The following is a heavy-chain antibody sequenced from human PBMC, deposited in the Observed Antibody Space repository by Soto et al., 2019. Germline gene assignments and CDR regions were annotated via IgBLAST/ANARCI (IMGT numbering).Heavy chain of an antibody. CDR3: ARDYKMVRGVPLPYGMDV. J-gene: IGHJ6*02. D-gene: IGHD3-10*01. Sequence: SVEVSCKASGRTFSSYAISWVRQSPGQGLEWMGGIIPIFGTANYAQKFQGRVTITADKSTTTAYMELSSLRSEDTAAYYCARDYKMVRGVPLPYGMDVWGQGTTVTVAS. V-gene: IGHV1-69*06. CDR2: IIPIFGTA. CDR1: GRTFSSYA.